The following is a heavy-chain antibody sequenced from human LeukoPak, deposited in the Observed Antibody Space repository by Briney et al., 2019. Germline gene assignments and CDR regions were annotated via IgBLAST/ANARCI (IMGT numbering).Heavy chain of an antibody. Sequence: GASVKVSCKTSGYTFSTHWMHWVRQAPGQGLEWMGIINPNGGFTSYAQKFQGRVTVTRDMSTSTVYMELSDLKSEDTAVYYCARENMYSNYFDYWGQGTLVTVSS. V-gene: IGHV1-46*01. J-gene: IGHJ4*02. CDR1: GYTFSTHW. D-gene: IGHD6-13*01. CDR3: ARENMYSNYFDY. CDR2: INPNGGFT.